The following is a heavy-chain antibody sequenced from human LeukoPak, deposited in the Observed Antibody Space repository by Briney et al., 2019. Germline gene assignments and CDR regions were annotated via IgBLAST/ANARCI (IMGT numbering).Heavy chain of an antibody. J-gene: IGHJ4*02. CDR3: ARDGDFWSGWIDY. CDR2: ISYDGSNK. CDR1: GFTFSSYA. V-gene: IGHV3-30-3*01. Sequence: PGGSLRLSCAASGFTFSSYAMSWVRQAPGKGLEWVAVISYDGSNKYYADSVKGRFTISRDNSKNTLYLQMNSLRAEDTAVYYCARDGDFWSGWIDYWGQGTLVTVSS. D-gene: IGHD3-3*01.